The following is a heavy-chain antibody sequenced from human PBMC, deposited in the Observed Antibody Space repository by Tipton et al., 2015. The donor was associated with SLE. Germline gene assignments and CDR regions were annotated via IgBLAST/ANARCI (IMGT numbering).Heavy chain of an antibody. CDR3: ASPGTYGSGSFDP. CDR1: GGSFSGHY. J-gene: IGHJ5*02. Sequence: TLSLTCAVYGGSFSGHYWTWIRQPPGKGLEWIGDIIHSGRTNYNPSLKSPVTISIDTSKNQFSLNLTSVTAADTAVYYCASPGTYGSGSFDPWGQGTLVTVSS. D-gene: IGHD3-10*01. V-gene: IGHV4-34*12. CDR2: IIHSGRT.